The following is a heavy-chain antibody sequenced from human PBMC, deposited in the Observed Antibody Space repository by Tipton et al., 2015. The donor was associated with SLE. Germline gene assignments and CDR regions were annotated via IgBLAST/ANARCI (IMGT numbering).Heavy chain of an antibody. J-gene: IGHJ5*02. CDR3: ANDYGGSRGYDNCFDP. V-gene: IGHV4-34*01. Sequence: TLSLTCAVYGGSFSGYYWSWIRQPPGKGLEWIGEINHSGSTNYNPSLKSRVTISVDRSKNQVSLNLSSVTAADTAVYYCANDYGGSRGYDNCFDPWGQGILVTVSS. D-gene: IGHD5-12*01. CDR1: GGSFSGYY. CDR2: INHSGST.